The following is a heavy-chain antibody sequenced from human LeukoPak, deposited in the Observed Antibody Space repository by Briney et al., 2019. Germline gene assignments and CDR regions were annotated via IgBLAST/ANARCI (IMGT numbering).Heavy chain of an antibody. D-gene: IGHD6-13*01. CDR1: GGSFSGYY. Sequence: SETLSLTCAVYGGSFSGYYWSWIRQPPGKGREWIGEINHSGSTNYNPSLKRRVNKSVETSKNQCSLKLSSVTAADTAVYYCARSIAQYNWFDPWGQGTLVTVSS. J-gene: IGHJ5*02. CDR3: ARSIAQYNWFDP. V-gene: IGHV4-34*01. CDR2: INHSGST.